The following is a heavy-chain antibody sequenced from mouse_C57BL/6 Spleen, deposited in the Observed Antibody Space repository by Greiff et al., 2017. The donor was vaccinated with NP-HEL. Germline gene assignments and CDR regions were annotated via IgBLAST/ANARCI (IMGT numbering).Heavy chain of an antibody. CDR1: GYAFSSSW. CDR2: IYPGDGDT. V-gene: IGHV1-82*01. J-gene: IGHJ4*01. D-gene: IGHD2-5*01. CDR3: ARAYYSNYMDY. Sequence: VQLQQSGPELVKPGASVKISCKASGYAFSSSWMNWVKQRPGKGLEWIGRIYPGDGDTNYNGKFKGKATLTADKSSSTAYMQLSSLTSEDSAVYFCARAYYSNYMDYWGQGTSVTVSS.